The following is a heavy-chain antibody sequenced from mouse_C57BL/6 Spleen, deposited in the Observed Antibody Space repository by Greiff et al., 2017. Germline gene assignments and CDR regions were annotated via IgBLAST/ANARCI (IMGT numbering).Heavy chain of an antibody. V-gene: IGHV14-4*01. CDR1: GFNIKDDY. D-gene: IGHD1-2*01. CDR2: IDPENGDT. J-gene: IGHJ4*01. Sequence: EVQLQQSGAELVRPGASVKLSCTASGFNIKDDYMPWVKQRPEQGLEWIGWIDPENGDTEYASKFQGKATITADTSSNTAYLQLSSLTSEDTAVYYCTGGYYGPRAMDYWGQGTSVTVSS. CDR3: TGGYYGPRAMDY.